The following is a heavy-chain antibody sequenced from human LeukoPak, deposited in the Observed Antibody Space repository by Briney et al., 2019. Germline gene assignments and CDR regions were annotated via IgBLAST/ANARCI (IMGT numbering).Heavy chain of an antibody. V-gene: IGHV3-43*02. Sequence: PGGSLRLSCAASGFTFDDYAMHWVRQAPGKGLDCVSLISGDGGSTYYADSVKGRFTISRDNSKNSLYLQMNSLRTEDTALYYCAKGQKSYYYYMDVWGKGTTVTVSS. CDR3: AKGQKSYYYYMDV. CDR2: ISGDGGST. J-gene: IGHJ6*03. CDR1: GFTFDDYA.